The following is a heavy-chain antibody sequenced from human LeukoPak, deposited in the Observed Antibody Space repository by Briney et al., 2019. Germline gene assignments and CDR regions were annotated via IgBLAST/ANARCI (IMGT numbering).Heavy chain of an antibody. CDR2: ISAYNGNT. V-gene: IGHV1-18*01. CDR3: ARSSSIAAAGLSDY. Sequence: GASVNVSCKASGYTFTSYGISGVRQAPGQGLEWMGWISAYNGNTNYAQKLQGRVTMTTDTSTSTAYMELRSLRSDDTAVYYCARSSSIAAAGLSDYWGQGTLVTVSS. J-gene: IGHJ4*02. CDR1: GYTFTSYG. D-gene: IGHD6-13*01.